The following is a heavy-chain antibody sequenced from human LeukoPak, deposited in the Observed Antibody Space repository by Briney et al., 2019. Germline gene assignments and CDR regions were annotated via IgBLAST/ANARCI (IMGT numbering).Heavy chain of an antibody. V-gene: IGHV4-34*01. D-gene: IGHD6-13*01. CDR3: ARARGYGVGYFDY. CDR1: GGSFSGYY. CDR2: INHSGST. Sequence: SETLSLTCAVYGGSFSGYYWSWIRQPPGKGLEWIGEINHSGSTNYNPSLKSRVTISVDTSKNQFSLKLSSVTAADTAVYYCARARGYGVGYFDYWGRGTLVTVSS. J-gene: IGHJ4*02.